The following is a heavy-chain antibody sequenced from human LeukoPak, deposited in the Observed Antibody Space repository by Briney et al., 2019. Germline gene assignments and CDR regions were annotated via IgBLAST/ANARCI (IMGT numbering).Heavy chain of an antibody. J-gene: IGHJ4*02. V-gene: IGHV4-31*03. Sequence: PSETLSLTCTVSGGSISSGGYYWSWIRQHPGKGLEWIGYIYYSGSTYYNPSLKSRVTISVDTSKNQFSLKLSSVTAADTAVYYCARDARLLITAGCGGDCYREYFDYWGQGTLVTVSS. CDR3: ARDARLLITAGCGGDCYREYFDY. CDR1: GGSISSGGYY. CDR2: IYYSGST. D-gene: IGHD2-21*02.